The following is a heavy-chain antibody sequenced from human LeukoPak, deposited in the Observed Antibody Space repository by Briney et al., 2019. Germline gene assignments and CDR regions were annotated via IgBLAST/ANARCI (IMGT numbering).Heavy chain of an antibody. V-gene: IGHV4-34*01. Sequence: SETLSLTCAVYGGSFSGYYWSWIRQPPGKGLEWIGEINHSGSINYNPSLKSRVTISVDTSKNQFSLKLSSVTAADTAVYYCATVVPAAISYYYGMDVWGQGTTVTVSS. D-gene: IGHD2-2*01. CDR1: GGSFSGYY. J-gene: IGHJ6*02. CDR2: INHSGSI. CDR3: ATVVPAAISYYYGMDV.